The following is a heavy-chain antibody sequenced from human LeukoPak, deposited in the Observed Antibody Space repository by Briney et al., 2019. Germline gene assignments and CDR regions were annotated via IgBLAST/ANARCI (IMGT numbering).Heavy chain of an antibody. J-gene: IGHJ5*02. Sequence: GGSLRLSCAASGFTFSSYAMSWVRQAPGKGLEWVSAISGSGGSTYYADSVKGRFTISRDNSKNTLYLQMNSLRAEDTAVYYCAKGRGYSYGLLENWFDPWGQGTLVTVSS. D-gene: IGHD5-18*01. CDR3: AKGRGYSYGLLENWFDP. CDR2: ISGSGGST. V-gene: IGHV3-23*01. CDR1: GFTFSSYA.